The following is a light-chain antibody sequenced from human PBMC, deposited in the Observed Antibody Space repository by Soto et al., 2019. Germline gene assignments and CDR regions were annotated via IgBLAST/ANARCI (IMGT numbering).Light chain of an antibody. CDR2: GAS. V-gene: IGKV3-20*01. J-gene: IGKJ5*01. CDR3: QQYDDSIT. Sequence: EIVLTQSPGTLSLSPGESATLSCRASQSVRSNYLAWYQQKPGQAPRLLIYGASSRATGVPDRFSGNGSGADFPLTITRLEPEDFAVYYCQQYDDSITFGQGTRLEIE. CDR1: QSVRSNY.